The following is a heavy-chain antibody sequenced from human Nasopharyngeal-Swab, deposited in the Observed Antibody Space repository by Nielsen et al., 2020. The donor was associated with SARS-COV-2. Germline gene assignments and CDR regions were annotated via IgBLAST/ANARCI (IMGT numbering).Heavy chain of an antibody. CDR3: ARGTTIFGVVITPFDY. D-gene: IGHD3-3*01. CDR2: IHYSGST. V-gene: IGHV4-59*13. CDR1: GGSISSYY. J-gene: IGHJ4*02. Sequence: SETLSLTCTVSGGSISSYYWSWIRQPPGKGLEWIGYIHYSGSTNYNPSLKSRVTISVDTSKNQFSLKLSSVTAADTAVYYCARGTTIFGVVITPFDYWGQGTLVTVSS.